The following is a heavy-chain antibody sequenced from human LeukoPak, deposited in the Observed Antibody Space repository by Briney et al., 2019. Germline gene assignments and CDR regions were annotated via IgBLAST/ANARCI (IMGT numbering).Heavy chain of an antibody. CDR3: ARHHRYSSFPWYMDV. J-gene: IGHJ6*03. CDR1: GGSISNSGYF. Sequence: LETLSLTCAVSGGSISNSGYFWGWIRQPPGKGLEWVGSIFYSGDTYYNPSLKSRVTISVDTSKNQFSLKLSSVTAADTAVYYCARHHRYSSFPWYMDVWGKGTTVTVSS. V-gene: IGHV4-39*01. CDR2: IFYSGDT. D-gene: IGHD6-13*01.